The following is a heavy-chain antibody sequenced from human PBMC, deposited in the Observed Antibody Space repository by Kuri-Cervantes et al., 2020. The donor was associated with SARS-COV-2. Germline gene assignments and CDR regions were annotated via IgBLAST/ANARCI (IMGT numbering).Heavy chain of an antibody. CDR3: ARGRAAAGTDY. Sequence: ESLKISCTVSGGSISSSSYYWGWIRQPPGKGLEWIGYIYYSGSTNYNPSLKSRATISVDTSKNQFSLKLSSVTAADTAVYYCARGRAAAGTDYWGQGTLVTVSS. CDR2: IYYSGST. CDR1: GGSISSSSYY. D-gene: IGHD6-13*01. V-gene: IGHV4-61*05. J-gene: IGHJ4*02.